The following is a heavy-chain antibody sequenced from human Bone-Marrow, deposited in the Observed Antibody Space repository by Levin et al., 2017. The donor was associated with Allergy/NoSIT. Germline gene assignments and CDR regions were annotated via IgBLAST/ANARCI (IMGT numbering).Heavy chain of an antibody. CDR3: ARGWIGELLSH. CDR2: IYSGGST. J-gene: IGHJ4*02. Sequence: PGGSLRLSCAASGFTVSSNYMSWVRQAPGKGPEWVSVIYSGGSTYYADSVKGRFTISRDNSKNTLYLQMNSLRAEDTAVYYCARGWIGELLSHWGQGTLVTVSS. D-gene: IGHD3-10*01. V-gene: IGHV3-53*01. CDR1: GFTVSSNY.